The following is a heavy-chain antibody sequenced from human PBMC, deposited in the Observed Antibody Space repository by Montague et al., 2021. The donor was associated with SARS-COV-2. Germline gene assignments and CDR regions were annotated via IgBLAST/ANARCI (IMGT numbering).Heavy chain of an antibody. Sequence: SETLSLTCTVSGGSISSYYWSWIRQPPGKGLEWIGYIYYSGSTNYNPSLKSRVTISVDTSKNQFSLKLSSVTAADTAVYYCARGLSRYSSGKTPFLHSEMDVWGQGTTVTVYS. D-gene: IGHD6-19*01. CDR1: GGSISSYY. J-gene: IGHJ6*02. CDR3: ARGLSRYSSGKTPFLHSEMDV. V-gene: IGHV4-59*01. CDR2: IYYSGST.